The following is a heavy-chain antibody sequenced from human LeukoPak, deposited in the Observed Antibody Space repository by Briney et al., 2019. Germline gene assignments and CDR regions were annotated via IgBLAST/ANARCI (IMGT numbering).Heavy chain of an antibody. D-gene: IGHD5-18*01. V-gene: IGHV1-69*01. CDR2: IIPIFGTA. Sequence: ASVKVSCKASGGTFSSYAISWVRQAPGQGLEWMGGIIPIFGTANYAQKFQGRVTITADESTSTAYMELSSLRSEDTAVYYCARGGYSYGWFDYWGQGTLSPSPQ. CDR1: GGTFSSYA. CDR3: ARGGYSYGWFDY. J-gene: IGHJ4*02.